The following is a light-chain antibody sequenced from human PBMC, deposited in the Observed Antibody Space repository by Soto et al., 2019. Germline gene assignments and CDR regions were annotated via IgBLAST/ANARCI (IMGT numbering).Light chain of an antibody. CDR3: AAWDDSLSGRV. V-gene: IGLV1-47*01. CDR2: RNN. J-gene: IGLJ3*02. Sequence: QSVLTQPPSASGTPGQRVTISCSGSSSNIGSYNVYWYQQLPGTAPKLLIYRNNQRPSGVPDRFSGSKSGTSASLAISGLRSEDEADYYCAAWDDSLSGRVFGGGTKLTVL. CDR1: SSNIGSYN.